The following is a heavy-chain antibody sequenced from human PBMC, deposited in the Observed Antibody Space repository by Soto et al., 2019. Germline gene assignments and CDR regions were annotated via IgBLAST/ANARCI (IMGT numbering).Heavy chain of an antibody. Sequence: QVQLVQSGAEVKKPGSSVKVSCKASGGTFSSYAISWVRQAPGQGLEWMGGIIPIFGTANYAQKFQGRVTITADESTSTAYMELRSLRSEDTAVYYCATHFHFRYSSGFDIWGQGTMVTVSS. D-gene: IGHD6-19*01. CDR2: IIPIFGTA. V-gene: IGHV1-69*01. CDR3: ATHFHFRYSSGFDI. CDR1: GGTFSSYA. J-gene: IGHJ3*02.